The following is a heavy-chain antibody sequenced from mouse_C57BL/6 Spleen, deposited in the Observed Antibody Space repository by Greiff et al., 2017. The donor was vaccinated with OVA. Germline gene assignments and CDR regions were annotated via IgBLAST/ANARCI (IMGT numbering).Heavy chain of an antibody. V-gene: IGHV1-15*01. CDR2: IDPETGGT. J-gene: IGHJ2*01. Sequence: QVQLKESGAELVRPGASVTLSCKASGYTFTDYEMHWVKQTPVHGLEWIGAIDPETGGTAYNQKFKGKAILTADKSSSTAYMELRSLTSEDSAVYYCNYFDYWGQGTTLTVSS. CDR1: GYTFTDYE. CDR3: NYFDY.